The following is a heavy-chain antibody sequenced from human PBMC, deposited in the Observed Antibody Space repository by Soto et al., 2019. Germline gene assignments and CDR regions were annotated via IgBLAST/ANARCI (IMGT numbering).Heavy chain of an antibody. CDR2: LSPATVKTKT. D-gene: IGHD3-3*01. CDR3: ARGVTAHYDSWSDPRGAGLAY. Sequence: QVQLLQSGAEVKRPGASVKVSCSASGYTFTNYDVSWVRQAAGQGLEWRGWLSPATVKTKTTYLPLIRHRVTMAWDTAVATADLEVIDLTSDDTAVYYCARGVTAHYDSWSDPRGAGLAYWGQGNLVTVP. CDR1: GYTFTNYD. V-gene: IGHV1-8*01. J-gene: IGHJ4*02.